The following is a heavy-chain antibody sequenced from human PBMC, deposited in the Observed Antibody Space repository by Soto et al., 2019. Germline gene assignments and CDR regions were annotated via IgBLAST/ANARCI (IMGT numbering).Heavy chain of an antibody. J-gene: IGHJ5*02. CDR3: ARDGSPYSSSLVRNWFDP. V-gene: IGHV1-18*01. D-gene: IGHD6-13*01. Sequence: QVQLVQSGAEVKKPGASVKVSCKASGYTFTSYGISWVRQAPGQGLEWMGWISAYNGNTNYAQKLQGRVTMTTDTTTSTAYMELRSLSSDDTAVYYCARDGSPYSSSLVRNWFDPWGQGNLVTVSS. CDR1: GYTFTSYG. CDR2: ISAYNGNT.